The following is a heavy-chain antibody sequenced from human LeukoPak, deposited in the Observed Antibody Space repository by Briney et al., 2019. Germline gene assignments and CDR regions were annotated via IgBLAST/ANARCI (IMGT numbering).Heavy chain of an antibody. Sequence: GGSLRLSCAASGFTFSSYGMHWVRQAPGKGLEWVAFIRYDGSNKYYADSVKGRFTISRDNSKNTLYLQMNSLRAEDTAVYYCAKQGYCRSTSCWYGAFDYWGQGTLVTVSS. CDR3: AKQGYCRSTSCWYGAFDY. D-gene: IGHD2-2*01. CDR2: IRYDGSNK. V-gene: IGHV3-30*02. CDR1: GFTFSSYG. J-gene: IGHJ4*02.